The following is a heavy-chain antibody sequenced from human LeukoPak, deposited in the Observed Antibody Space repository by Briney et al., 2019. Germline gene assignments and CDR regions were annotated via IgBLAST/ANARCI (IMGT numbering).Heavy chain of an antibody. J-gene: IGHJ4*02. CDR2: IIASSGST. Sequence: GGPLRLSCASSGFSFSNYAMGGVRQAPGKGLEWVSLIIASSGSTFYADSVKGRFTISRDNSKNTLYLQMNSLRAEDTAVYYCAKGGYDYVEMGYFDYWGQGTLVTVSS. CDR1: GFSFSNYA. CDR3: AKGGYDYVEMGYFDY. D-gene: IGHD5-12*01. V-gene: IGHV3-23*01.